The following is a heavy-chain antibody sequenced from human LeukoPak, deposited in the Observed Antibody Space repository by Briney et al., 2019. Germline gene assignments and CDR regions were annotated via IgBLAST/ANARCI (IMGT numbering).Heavy chain of an antibody. CDR3: ARAMEPYYDSNGCDY. CDR2: IKQDGSEK. D-gene: IGHD3-22*01. CDR1: GFTFSSYW. J-gene: IGHJ4*02. Sequence: PGGSLRLSCAASGFTFSSYWMNWVRQAPGKGLEWVANIKQDGSEKYYVGSAKGRFTISRDNAKNSLYLQMNSLGGEDTAVYYCARAMEPYYDSNGCDYWGQGTLVTVSA. V-gene: IGHV3-7*01.